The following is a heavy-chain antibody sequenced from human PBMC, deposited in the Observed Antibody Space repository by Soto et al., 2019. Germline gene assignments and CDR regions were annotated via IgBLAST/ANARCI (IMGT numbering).Heavy chain of an antibody. Sequence: SETLFLTCTVSGGSISSYYWSWIRQPAGKGLEWIGRIYTSGSTNYNPSLKSRVTMSVDTSKNQFSLKLSSVTAADTAVYYCARERITMVRGVIAFDYGMDVWGQGTTVTVSS. D-gene: IGHD3-10*01. CDR1: GGSISSYY. CDR2: IYTSGST. V-gene: IGHV4-4*07. J-gene: IGHJ6*02. CDR3: ARERITMVRGVIAFDYGMDV.